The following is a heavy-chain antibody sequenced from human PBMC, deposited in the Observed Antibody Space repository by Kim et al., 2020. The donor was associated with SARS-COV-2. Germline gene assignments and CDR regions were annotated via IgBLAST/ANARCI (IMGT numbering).Heavy chain of an antibody. CDR3: AKDLYCSCGSCYSHYYY. Sequence: GGSLRLSCAASGFTFSSYGMHWVRQAPGKGLEWVAVISYDGSNKYYADSVKGRFTISRDNSKNTLYLQMNSLRAEDTAVYYCAKDLYCSCGSCYSHYYY. D-gene: IGHD2-15*01. V-gene: IGHV3-30*18. J-gene: IGHJ6*01. CDR1: GFTFSSYG. CDR2: ISYDGSNK.